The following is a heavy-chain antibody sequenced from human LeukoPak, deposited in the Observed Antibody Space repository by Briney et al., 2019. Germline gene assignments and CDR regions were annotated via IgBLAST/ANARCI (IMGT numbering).Heavy chain of an antibody. CDR1: GYIFTTNA. V-gene: IGHV7-4-1*02. CDR2: INTNTGNP. J-gene: IGHJ6*02. Sequence: ASVKVSCKASGYIFTTNALVWVRQDPGQGLEWMGWINTNTGNPTYAQGFTGRFVFSLDTSVSTAYLQISSLKAEDSAVYYCARAVGSGYSTDAWGQGTTATVSS. CDR3: ARAVGSGYSTDA. D-gene: IGHD6-19*01.